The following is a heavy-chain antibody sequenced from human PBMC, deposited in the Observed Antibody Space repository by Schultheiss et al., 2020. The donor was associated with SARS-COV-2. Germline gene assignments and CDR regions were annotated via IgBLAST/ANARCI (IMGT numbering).Heavy chain of an antibody. Sequence: SETLSLTCAVYGGSFSGYYWSWIRQPPGKGLEWIGEINHSGSTYYNPSLKSRVTISVDTSKNQFSLKLSSVTAADTAVYYCARDPAQIVGATRDAFDIWGQGTMVTVSS. D-gene: IGHD1-26*01. J-gene: IGHJ3*02. CDR3: ARDPAQIVGATRDAFDI. V-gene: IGHV4-34*01. CDR1: GGSFSGYY. CDR2: INHSGST.